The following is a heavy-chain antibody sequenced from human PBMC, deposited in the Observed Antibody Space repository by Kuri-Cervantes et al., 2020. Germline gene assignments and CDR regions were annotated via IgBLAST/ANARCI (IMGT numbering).Heavy chain of an antibody. CDR2: ISSSSSYI. CDR1: GFTFSDYY. J-gene: IGHJ6*03. D-gene: IGHD5-12*01. CDR3: ARDGAPWGYSGTLMEYYYYYMDV. V-gene: IGHV3-11*06. Sequence: GGSLRLSCAASGFTFSDYYMSWIRQAPGKGLEWVSYISSSSSYIYYADSVKGRFTISRDNAKNSLYLQMNSLRAEGTAVYYCARDGAPWGYSGTLMEYYYYYMDVWGKGTTVTVSS.